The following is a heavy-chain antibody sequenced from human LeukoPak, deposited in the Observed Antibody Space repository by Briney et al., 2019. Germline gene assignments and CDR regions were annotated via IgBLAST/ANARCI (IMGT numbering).Heavy chain of an antibody. V-gene: IGHV1-69*13. Sequence: ASVKVSCKASGFTFTSHDYNWVRQAPGQGLEWMGGIIPIFGTANYAQKFQGRVTITADESTSTAYMELSSLRSEDTAVYCCARDPARSLFGGESSWFDPWGQGTLVTVSS. CDR3: ARDPARSLFGGESSWFDP. CDR2: IIPIFGTA. CDR1: GFTFTSHD. J-gene: IGHJ5*02. D-gene: IGHD3-16*01.